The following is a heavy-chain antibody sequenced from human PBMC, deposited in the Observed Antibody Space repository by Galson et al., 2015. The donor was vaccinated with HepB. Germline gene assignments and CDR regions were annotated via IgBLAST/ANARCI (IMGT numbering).Heavy chain of an antibody. CDR3: ARQYYYDSSGYYPFDN. V-gene: IGHV5-51*01. CDR2: IDPGDSQT. Sequence: QSGAEVKKPGESLKISCKGSGYTFSSYWIGWVRQMPGKGLEWMGMIDPGDSQTRYSPSFQGQVTFSADKSISTAYLQWSSLKASDTATYYCARQYYYDSSGYYPFDNWGQGTLLTVSS. D-gene: IGHD3-22*01. CDR1: GYTFSSYW. J-gene: IGHJ4*02.